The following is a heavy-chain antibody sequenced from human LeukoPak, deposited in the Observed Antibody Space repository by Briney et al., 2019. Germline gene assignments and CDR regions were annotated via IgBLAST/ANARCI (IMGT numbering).Heavy chain of an antibody. CDR2: ISGISHNI. J-gene: IGHJ4*02. D-gene: IGHD3-10*01. CDR3: ARDLSNGGFSD. Sequence: GGSLRLSCAPSGFIFSDSYMSWIRQAPGKGLEWVSYISGISHNIQYADSVKGRFTVSRDNAKKSLYLQMNSLRAEDTAVYFCARDLSNGGFSDWGQGTLVTVSS. CDR1: GFIFSDSY. V-gene: IGHV3-11*04.